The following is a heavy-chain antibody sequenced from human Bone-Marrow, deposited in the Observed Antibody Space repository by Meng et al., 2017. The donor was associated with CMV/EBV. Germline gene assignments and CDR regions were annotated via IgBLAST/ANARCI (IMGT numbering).Heavy chain of an antibody. D-gene: IGHD3-22*01. CDR2: ISAYNGNT. CDR1: GYTFTGYY. CDR3: ARASNYYDSSGYYLGAFDI. J-gene: IGHJ3*02. Sequence: ASVKVSCKASGYTFTGYYMHWVRQAPGQGLEWMGWISAYNGNTNYAQKLQGRVTMTTDTSTSTAYMELRSLRSDDTAVYYCARASNYYDSSGYYLGAFDIWGQGTMVPVSS. V-gene: IGHV1-18*04.